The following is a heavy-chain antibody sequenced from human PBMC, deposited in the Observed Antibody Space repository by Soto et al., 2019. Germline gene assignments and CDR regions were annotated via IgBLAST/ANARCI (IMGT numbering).Heavy chain of an antibody. V-gene: IGHV4-59*01. Sequence: PSETLSLTCTVSGGSISSYYWSWIRQPPGKGLEWIGYIYYSGSTNYNPSLKSRVTISVDTSKNQFSLKLSSVTAADTAVYYCARTPYYDFWSGTYYYYYMDVWGKGTTVTVSS. J-gene: IGHJ6*03. CDR3: ARTPYYDFWSGTYYYYYMDV. CDR1: GGSISSYY. CDR2: IYYSGST. D-gene: IGHD3-3*01.